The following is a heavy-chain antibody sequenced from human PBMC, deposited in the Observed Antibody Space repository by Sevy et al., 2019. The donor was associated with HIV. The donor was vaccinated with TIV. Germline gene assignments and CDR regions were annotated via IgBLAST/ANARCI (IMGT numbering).Heavy chain of an antibody. CDR2: TKEDDSER. CDR1: GFIFSDYW. CDR3: ARDGSGSNTYFPDY. V-gene: IGHV3-7*01. J-gene: IGHJ4*02. D-gene: IGHD3-10*01. Sequence: GGSLRLSCAASGFIFSDYWMIWVRQAPGKGPELVAYTKEDDSERQYVDSVRDRFTISRDNAKNALYLHMSSLRVEDTAVYYCARDGSGSNTYFPDYWGQGTLVTVSS.